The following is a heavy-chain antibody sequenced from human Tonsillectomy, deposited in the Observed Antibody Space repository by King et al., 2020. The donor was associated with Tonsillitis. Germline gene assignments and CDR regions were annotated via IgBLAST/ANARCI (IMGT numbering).Heavy chain of an antibody. Sequence: VQLVESGGGVVQPGGSLRLSCAASGFSFGSYTMHWVRQAPGQGLECVAVIAWDGSFQDYADSVKGRFTISRDSSKKTLFLQMNALTAEDTAVYYCARDGLPGALDGFDIWGQGTMVAVSS. V-gene: IGHV3-30*04. CDR2: IAWDGSFQ. CDR1: GFSFGSYT. J-gene: IGHJ3*02. CDR3: ARDGLPGALDGFDI.